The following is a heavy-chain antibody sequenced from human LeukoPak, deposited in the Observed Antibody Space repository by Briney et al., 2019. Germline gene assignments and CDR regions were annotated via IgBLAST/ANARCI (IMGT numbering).Heavy chain of an antibody. CDR2: INPNSGGT. CDR1: GYTFTGYY. CDR3: AGPHSYSGYDFGDAFDI. D-gene: IGHD5-12*01. J-gene: IGHJ3*02. Sequence: ASVKVSCKASGYTFTGYYMHWVRQAPGQGLEWMGRINPNSGGTNYAQKFQGRVTMTRDTSISTAYMELSRLRSDDTAVYYCAGPHSYSGYDFGDAFDIWGQGTMVTVSS. V-gene: IGHV1-2*06.